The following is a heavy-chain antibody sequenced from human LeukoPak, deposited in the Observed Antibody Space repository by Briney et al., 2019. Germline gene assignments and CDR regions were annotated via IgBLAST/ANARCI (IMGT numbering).Heavy chain of an antibody. Sequence: SETLSLTCAVYGGSFSGYYWSWIRQPPGKGLEWIGEINHSGSTNYNPSLKSRVTISVDTSKNQFSLKLSSVTAADTAVYYCARARYSSRPFDPWGQGTLVTVSS. J-gene: IGHJ5*02. CDR2: INHSGST. CDR3: ARARYSSRPFDP. V-gene: IGHV4-34*01. CDR1: GGSFSGYY. D-gene: IGHD6-13*01.